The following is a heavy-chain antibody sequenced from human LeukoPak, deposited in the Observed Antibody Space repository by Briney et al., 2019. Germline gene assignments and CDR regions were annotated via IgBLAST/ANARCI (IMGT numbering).Heavy chain of an antibody. CDR3: ARQTTFDV. CDR2: IFPSDCDT. J-gene: IGHJ3*01. V-gene: IGHV5-51*01. D-gene: IGHD4-11*01. CDR1: GYSFTSYW. Sequence: GESLKISCKGSGYSFTSYWINWVRQMPGKGLEWMGIIFPSDCDTRYSPSFEGQVTMSVDKSSNTAYLQWSTVKASDTAMYYCARQTTFDVWGQGTMVTVSS.